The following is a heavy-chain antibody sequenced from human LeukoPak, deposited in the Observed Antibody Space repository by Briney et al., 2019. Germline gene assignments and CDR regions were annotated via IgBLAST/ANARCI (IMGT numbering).Heavy chain of an antibody. Sequence: SVKVSCKASGGTFSSYAISWVRQAPGQGLEWMGGIIPIFGTANYAQKFQGRVTITADESTSTAYMELSSLRSEDTAVYYCARALITMIVVVPSTYYYGMDVWGQGTTVTVSS. CDR2: IIPIFGTA. D-gene: IGHD3-22*01. CDR3: ARALITMIVVVPSTYYYGMDV. CDR1: GGTFSSYA. J-gene: IGHJ6*02. V-gene: IGHV1-69*13.